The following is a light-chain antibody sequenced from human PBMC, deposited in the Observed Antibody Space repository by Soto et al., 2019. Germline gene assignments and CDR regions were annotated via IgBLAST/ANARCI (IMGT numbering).Light chain of an antibody. CDR2: GAS. J-gene: IGKJ5*01. V-gene: IGKV3-20*01. CDR3: QQYGSSLIT. CDR1: QSVSSSY. Sequence: IVLTQSPGTLSLSPGERATLSCRASQSVSSSYLAWYQQKPGQAPRLLIYGASSRATGIPDRFSGSGSGTDFTLTISRLEPEDFAVYYCQQYGSSLITFGKGTLLEIK.